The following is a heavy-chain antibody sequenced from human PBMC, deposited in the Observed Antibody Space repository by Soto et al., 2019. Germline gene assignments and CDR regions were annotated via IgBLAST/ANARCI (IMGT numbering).Heavy chain of an antibody. CDR3: ASDVGYCSGGSCYGSGWFDP. CDR1: GGSISSYY. V-gene: IGHV4-59*01. Sequence: QVQLQESGPGLVKPSETLSLTCTVSGGSISSYYWSWIRQPPGKGLEWIGYIYYSGSTNYNPSLQSRVTISVDTSKNQFSLKLSSVTAADTAVYYCASDVGYCSGGSCYGSGWFDPWGQGTLVTVSS. D-gene: IGHD2-15*01. J-gene: IGHJ5*02. CDR2: IYYSGST.